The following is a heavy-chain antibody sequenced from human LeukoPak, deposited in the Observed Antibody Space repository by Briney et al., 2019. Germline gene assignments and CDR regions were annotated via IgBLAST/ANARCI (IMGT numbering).Heavy chain of an antibody. D-gene: IGHD3-10*01. CDR3: ARGSYGFYYGSGSYYGP. CDR1: GYTFTGYY. CDR2: MNPNSGNT. V-gene: IGHV1-8*02. Sequence: GASVKVSCKASGYTFTGYYMHWVRQATGQGLEWMGWMNPNSGNTGYAQKFQGRVTMTRNTSISAAYMELSSLRSEDTAVYYCARGSYGFYYGSGSYYGPWGQGTLVTVSS. J-gene: IGHJ5*02.